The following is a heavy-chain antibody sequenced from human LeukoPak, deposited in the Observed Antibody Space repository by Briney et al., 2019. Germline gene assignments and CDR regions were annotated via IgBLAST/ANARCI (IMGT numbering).Heavy chain of an antibody. J-gene: IGHJ6*03. V-gene: IGHV3-9*01. CDR3: AKEAATVVTPGYYMDV. D-gene: IGHD4-23*01. Sequence: GGSLRLSCAASGFTFDDYAMHWVRQAPGKGLEWVSGISWNSGSIGYADSVKGRFTISRDNAKNSLYLQMNSLRAEDTALYYCAKEAATVVTPGYYMDVWGKGTTVTVSS. CDR2: ISWNSGSI. CDR1: GFTFDDYA.